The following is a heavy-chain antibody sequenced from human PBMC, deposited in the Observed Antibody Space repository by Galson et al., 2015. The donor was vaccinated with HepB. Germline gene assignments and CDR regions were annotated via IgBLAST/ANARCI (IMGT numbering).Heavy chain of an antibody. V-gene: IGHV3-21*01. Sequence: SLRLSCAASGFTFSTYTMNWVRQAPGKGLEWVSSISGSSRYIYYADSLKGRFTISRDNAKKSLYLQMNSLRAEDTAVYFCARDIDSGTYSAMDVWGQGTTVTVAS. CDR2: ISGSSRYI. CDR1: GFTFSTYT. J-gene: IGHJ6*02. CDR3: ARDIDSGTYSAMDV. D-gene: IGHD1-26*01.